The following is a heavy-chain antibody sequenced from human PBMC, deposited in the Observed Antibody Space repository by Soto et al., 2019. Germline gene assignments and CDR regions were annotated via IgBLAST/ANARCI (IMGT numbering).Heavy chain of an antibody. CDR3: AISRYSSSWYYFDY. CDR2: ISGRGDIT. Sequence: GGSLRLSCAASGFTFSSYAMSWVRQAPGKGLEWVSAISGRGDITYYADSVKGRFTISRDNSKNTLYLQMNSLRAEDTAVYYCAISRYSSSWYYFDYWGQEPWSPSPQ. J-gene: IGHJ4*01. D-gene: IGHD6-13*01. V-gene: IGHV3-23*01. CDR1: GFTFSSYA.